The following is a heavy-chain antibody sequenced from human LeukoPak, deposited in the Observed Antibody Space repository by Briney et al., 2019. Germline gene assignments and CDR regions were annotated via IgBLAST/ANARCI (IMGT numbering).Heavy chain of an antibody. CDR3: AGANWGHWYFDL. J-gene: IGHJ2*01. V-gene: IGHV4-39*07. Sequence: SETLSLTCAVSGGSISSSTYYWGWIRQPPGKGLEWIGNIYNSGSTYYSPSLKSRVTISVDTSKNQFSLKLSSVTAADTAVYYCAGANWGHWYFDLWGRGTLVTVSS. D-gene: IGHD7-27*01. CDR1: GGSISSSTYY. CDR2: IYNSGST.